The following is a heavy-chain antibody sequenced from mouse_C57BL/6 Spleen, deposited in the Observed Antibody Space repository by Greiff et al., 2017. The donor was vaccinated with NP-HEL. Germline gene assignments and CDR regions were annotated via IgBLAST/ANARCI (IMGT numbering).Heavy chain of an antibody. D-gene: IGHD1-1*01. CDR2: IYPGDGDT. Sequence: VQLVESGAELVKPGASVKISCKASGYAFSSYWMNWVKQRPGKGLEWIGQIYPGDGDTNYNGKFKGKATLTADKSSSTAYMQLSSLTSEDSAVYFCARKITTVVATNWYFDVWGTGTTVTVSS. J-gene: IGHJ1*03. V-gene: IGHV1-80*01. CDR1: GYAFSSYW. CDR3: ARKITTVVATNWYFDV.